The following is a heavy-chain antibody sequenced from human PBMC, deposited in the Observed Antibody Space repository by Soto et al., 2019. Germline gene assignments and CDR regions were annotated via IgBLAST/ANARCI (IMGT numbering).Heavy chain of an antibody. V-gene: IGHV3-30*18. CDR1: GFTFSDYA. Sequence: VQLVESVGSVVQPGRSLRLSCAASGFTFSDYAMHWVRQAPGKGLEWVAVVSHDGRNTHYADSVKGRFTISRDSSKNTVSPEMTSLRAEDTAVYYCAKGGRQWLVTSDFNYWGQGALVTVSS. J-gene: IGHJ4*02. D-gene: IGHD6-19*01. CDR2: VSHDGRNT. CDR3: AKGGRQWLVTSDFNY.